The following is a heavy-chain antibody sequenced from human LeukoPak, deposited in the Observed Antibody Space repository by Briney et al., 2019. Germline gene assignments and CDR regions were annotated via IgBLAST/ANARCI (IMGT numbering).Heavy chain of an antibody. D-gene: IGHD1-26*01. CDR1: GGSISSSTYY. CDR3: ARGGAESGSLPYFDY. J-gene: IGHJ4*02. CDR2: IYYSGST. V-gene: IGHV4-39*07. Sequence: SETLSLTCTVSGGSISSSTYYWGWIRRPPGKGLDWIGSIYYSGSTYYNPSLKSRVTISVDKSKNQFSLKLSSVTAADTAVYYCARGGAESGSLPYFDYWGQGTLVTVSS.